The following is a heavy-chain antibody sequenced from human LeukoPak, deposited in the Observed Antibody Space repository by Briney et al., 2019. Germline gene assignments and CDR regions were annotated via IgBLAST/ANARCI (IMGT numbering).Heavy chain of an antibody. CDR3: ARGPYSSGWNSDY. J-gene: IGHJ4*02. CDR1: GFTFSSYS. D-gene: IGHD6-19*01. V-gene: IGHV3-21*01. CDR2: ISSSSSYI. Sequence: GGSLRLSCAASGFTFSSYSMNWVRQAPGKGLEWVSSISSSSSYIYYADSVKGRFTISRDNAKNSLYLQMNSLRAEDTAVYYCARGPYSSGWNSDYWGQGTLVTVSS.